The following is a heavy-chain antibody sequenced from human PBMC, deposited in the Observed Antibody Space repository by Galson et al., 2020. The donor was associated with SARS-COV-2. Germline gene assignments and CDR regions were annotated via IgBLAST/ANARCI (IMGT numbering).Heavy chain of an antibody. D-gene: IGHD2-15*01. CDR3: ARDWRGGSDFFDR. J-gene: IGHJ4*02. CDR1: GDSIRSGINY. CDR2: VYHSGDT. V-gene: IGHV4-39*07. Sequence: ASETLSLTCSVSGDSIRSGINYWGWIRQPPGKGLEWIGTVYHSGDTWYNPSLKSRVIISVDTSKNQFSLTLTSVTAADTAVYFCARDWRGGSDFFDRWGQGILVSVSS.